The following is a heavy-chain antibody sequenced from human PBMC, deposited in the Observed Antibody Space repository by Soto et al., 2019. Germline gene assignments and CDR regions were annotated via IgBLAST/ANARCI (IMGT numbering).Heavy chain of an antibody. V-gene: IGHV2-5*02. D-gene: IGHD3-10*01. Sequence: PNRVRPTKAQGKTVDLGGCRIITQEVGVGWIRQPPGKALEWLALIYWDDDKRYSPSLKSRLTITKDTSKNQVVLTMTNMDPVDTATYFCAHRPYWGVGDGFGICGQPTMV. CDR1: GCRIITQEVG. CDR3: AHRPYWGVGDGFGI. J-gene: IGHJ3*02. CDR2: IYWDDDK.